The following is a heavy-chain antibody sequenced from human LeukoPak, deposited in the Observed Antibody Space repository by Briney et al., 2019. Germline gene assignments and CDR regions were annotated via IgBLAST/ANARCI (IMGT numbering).Heavy chain of an antibody. Sequence: ASVKVSCKASGYSFRNFGISWVRQAPGQGLEWVGWVSPYNGKTDYPQNLQGRVTVTAGTSTSTAYMELRSLRSDDTAVYCARDRPVVVEPTYFDQWGQGTLVTVSS. J-gene: IGHJ4*02. CDR1: GYSFRNFG. CDR3: ARDRPVVVEPTYFDQ. D-gene: IGHD2-15*01. V-gene: IGHV1-18*04. CDR2: VSPYNGKT.